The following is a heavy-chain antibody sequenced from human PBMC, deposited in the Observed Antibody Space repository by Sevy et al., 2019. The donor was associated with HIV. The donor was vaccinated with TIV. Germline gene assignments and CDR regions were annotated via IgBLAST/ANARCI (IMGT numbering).Heavy chain of an antibody. D-gene: IGHD3-22*01. CDR3: ANVYDSSVYYRPDWFDP. Sequence: GGSLRLSCAASGFTFSSYAMSWVRQAPGKGLEWVSAISGSGGSTYYADSVKGRFTISRDNSENTLYLQMNSLRAEDTAVYYCANVYDSSVYYRPDWFDPWGQGTLVTVSS. V-gene: IGHV3-23*01. CDR2: ISGSGGST. CDR1: GFTFSSYA. J-gene: IGHJ5*02.